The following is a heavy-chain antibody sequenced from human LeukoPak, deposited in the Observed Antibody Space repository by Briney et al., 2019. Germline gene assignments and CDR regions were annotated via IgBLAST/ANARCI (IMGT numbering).Heavy chain of an antibody. CDR1: GFSFNIYA. CDR3: ARGSHGEHDS. Sequence: GDSLRLSCAASGFSFNIYAMSWVRKAPGKGLEWVAAIDRSGGSTFYADSVKGRFTISKDNSKNTLYLQINSLRVDDTAIYYCARGSHGEHDSWGQGTLVTVSS. CDR2: IDRSGGST. V-gene: IGHV3-23*01. D-gene: IGHD4-17*01. J-gene: IGHJ5*01.